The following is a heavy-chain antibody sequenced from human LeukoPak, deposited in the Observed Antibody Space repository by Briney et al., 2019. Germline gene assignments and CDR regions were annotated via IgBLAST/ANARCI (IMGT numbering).Heavy chain of an antibody. CDR2: IYYSGST. CDR1: GGSISSYY. Sequence: SETLSLTCTVSGGSISSYYWSWIRQPPGKGLEWIGYIYYSGSTNYNPSLKSRVTISVDTSKNQFSLKLSSVTAADTAVYYCARSYDSSGYYWVYFDYWGQGTLVTVSS. V-gene: IGHV4-59*01. J-gene: IGHJ4*02. CDR3: ARSYDSSGYYWVYFDY. D-gene: IGHD3-22*01.